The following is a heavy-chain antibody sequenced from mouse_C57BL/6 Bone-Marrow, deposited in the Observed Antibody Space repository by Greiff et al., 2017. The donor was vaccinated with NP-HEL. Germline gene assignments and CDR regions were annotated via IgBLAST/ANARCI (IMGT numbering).Heavy chain of an antibody. Sequence: VQLQQSGPELVKPGASVKISCKASGYSFTDYNMNWVKQSHGQSLEWIGLITPNYGTTSYNPKFKGKATLTVDQSSSTAYMQLNSLTSEDAAVYYCARPTGTWAMDYWGQGTSVTVSS. CDR3: ARPTGTWAMDY. D-gene: IGHD4-1*02. CDR2: ITPNYGTT. J-gene: IGHJ4*01. CDR1: GYSFTDYN. V-gene: IGHV1-39*01.